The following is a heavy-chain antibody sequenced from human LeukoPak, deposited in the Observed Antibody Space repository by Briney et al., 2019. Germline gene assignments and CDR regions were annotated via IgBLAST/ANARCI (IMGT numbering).Heavy chain of an antibody. J-gene: IGHJ4*02. CDR2: INPNSGGT. CDR3: ARAEMGYYYDSSGYDFEY. V-gene: IGHV1-2*02. Sequence: GASVKVSCKASGYTFTGYYMHWVRQAPGQGLEWMGWINPNSGGTNYAQKFQGRVTMTRDTSISTAYMELSRLRSDDTAVYYCARAEMGYYYDSSGYDFEYWGQGTLVTVSS. D-gene: IGHD3-22*01. CDR1: GYTFTGYY.